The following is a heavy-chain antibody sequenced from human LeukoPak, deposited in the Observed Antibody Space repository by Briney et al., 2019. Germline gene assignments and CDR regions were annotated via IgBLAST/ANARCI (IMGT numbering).Heavy chain of an antibody. D-gene: IGHD3-10*01. CDR1: GGSFSGYF. V-gene: IGHV4-34*01. CDR2: INHSGSI. CDR3: ARESYYDSRSYCNY. J-gene: IGHJ4*02. Sequence: SETLSLTCAVYGGSFSGYFWSWIRQPPGKGLEWIGEINHSGSINHDPSLKSRVAISVDTSKNQFSMKLSSVTAADTALYYCARESYYDSRSYCNYWGQGTLVTVSS.